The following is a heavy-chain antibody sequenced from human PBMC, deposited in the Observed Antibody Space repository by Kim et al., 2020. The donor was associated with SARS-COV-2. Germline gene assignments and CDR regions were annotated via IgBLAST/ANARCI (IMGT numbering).Heavy chain of an antibody. Sequence: PKVTGRDTMTRDTSTSTVYMELRSLRSEDTAVYYCARGGRYSGYDRTFDYWGQGTLVTVSS. D-gene: IGHD5-12*01. J-gene: IGHJ4*02. V-gene: IGHV1-46*01. CDR3: ARGGRYSGYDRTFDY.